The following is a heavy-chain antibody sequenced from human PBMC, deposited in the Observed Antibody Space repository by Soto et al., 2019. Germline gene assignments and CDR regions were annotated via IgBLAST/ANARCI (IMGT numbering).Heavy chain of an antibody. CDR2: INPSGGST. V-gene: IGHV1-46*01. CDR1: GYTFTSYY. Sequence: EASVKVSCKASGYTFTSYYMHWVRQAPGQGLEWMGIINPSGGSTSYAQKFQGRVTMTRDTSTSTVYMELSSLRSEDTAVYYCARVGSAPWGVYDSSGYYSGDWFDPWGQGTLVTVSS. CDR3: ARVGSAPWGVYDSSGYYSGDWFDP. D-gene: IGHD3-22*01. J-gene: IGHJ5*02.